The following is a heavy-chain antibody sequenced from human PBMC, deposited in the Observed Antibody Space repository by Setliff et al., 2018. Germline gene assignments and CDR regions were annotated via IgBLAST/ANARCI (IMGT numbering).Heavy chain of an antibody. CDR1: GYTFTSYG. V-gene: IGHV1-18*01. Sequence: ASVKVSCKASGYTFTSYGVSWVRQAPGQGLEWMGWISTYTANTKYAQRFQGRVTMTTDTSTSTAYMELRGLRSDDTAVYYCVRDAGWQYDDYAGVYFPHWGQGTLVTVSS. CDR2: ISTYTANT. D-gene: IGHD4-17*01. J-gene: IGHJ1*01. CDR3: VRDAGWQYDDYAGVYFPH.